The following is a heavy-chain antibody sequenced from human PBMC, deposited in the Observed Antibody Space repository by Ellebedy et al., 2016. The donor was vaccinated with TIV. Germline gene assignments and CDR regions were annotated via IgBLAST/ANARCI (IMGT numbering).Heavy chain of an antibody. J-gene: IGHJ4*02. CDR2: IWYDGSNK. CDR3: TTETTVGATYLDY. V-gene: IGHV3-33*08. D-gene: IGHD1-26*01. CDR1: GFTFSSYG. Sequence: GESLKISCAASGFTFSSYGMHWVRQAPGKGLEWVAVIWYDGSNKYYADSVKGRFTISRDNSKNTLYLQMNSLKTEDTAVYYCTTETTVGATYLDYWGQGTLVTVSS.